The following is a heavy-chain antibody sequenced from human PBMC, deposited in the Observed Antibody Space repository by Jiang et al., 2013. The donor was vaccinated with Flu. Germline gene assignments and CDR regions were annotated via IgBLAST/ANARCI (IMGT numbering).Heavy chain of an antibody. CDR2: IFHTGDT. Sequence: VSSGSVTSNVYFWAWIRQPPGRGPEWIGSIFHTGDTYYNPSLKSRASISVDKSKDQFSLQLSSVTAADTAVYYCARQGKGFCGSSCYNHWHLDLWGRGTLVTVSS. CDR1: SGSVTSNVYF. CDR3: ARQGKGFCGSSCYNHWHLDL. J-gene: IGHJ2*01. D-gene: IGHD2-15*01. V-gene: IGHV4-39*01.